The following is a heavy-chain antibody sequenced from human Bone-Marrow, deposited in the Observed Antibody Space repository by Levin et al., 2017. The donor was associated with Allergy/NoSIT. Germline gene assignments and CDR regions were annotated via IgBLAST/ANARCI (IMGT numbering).Heavy chain of an antibody. J-gene: IGHJ6*02. Sequence: ASVKVSCKASGYTFTGYYMHWVRQAPGQGLEWMGWINPNSGGTNYAQKFQGWVTMTRDTSISTAYMELSRLRSDDTAVYYCARDRVDIVLVAAATIGLKYYYYYGMDVWGQGTTVTVSS. CDR2: INPNSGGT. CDR3: ARDRVDIVLVAAATIGLKYYYYYGMDV. V-gene: IGHV1-2*04. D-gene: IGHD2-2*03. CDR1: GYTFTGYY.